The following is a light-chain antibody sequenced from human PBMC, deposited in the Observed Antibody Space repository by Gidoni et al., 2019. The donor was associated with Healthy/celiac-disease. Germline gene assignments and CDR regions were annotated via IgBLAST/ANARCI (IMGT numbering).Light chain of an antibody. J-gene: IGKJ4*01. Sequence: EIVLTQSPATLSLSPGERATLSCRASQRVSSYLAWYQQKPGQAPRLLIYDASNRATGIPARFSGSGSGTDFTLTISILEPEDFAVYYCQQRSNWLTFGGGTKVEIK. CDR2: DAS. CDR3: QQRSNWLT. V-gene: IGKV3-11*01. CDR1: QRVSSY.